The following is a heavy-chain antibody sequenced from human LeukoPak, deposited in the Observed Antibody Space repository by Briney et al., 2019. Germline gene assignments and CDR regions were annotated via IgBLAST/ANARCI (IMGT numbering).Heavy chain of an antibody. J-gene: IGHJ5*02. CDR2: ISHSGSS. CDR1: GGPFRGFF. Sequence: SETLSLTCAVYGGPFRGFFWSWIRQAPGKGLEWIGEISHSGSSNYNPSLKSRITISVDTSKSQFSVSVTSVTAADAAVYYGGRGMFYGGRIQYIWFDLWGQGTLVTDSS. CDR3: GRGMFYGGRIQYIWFDL. V-gene: IGHV4-34*01. D-gene: IGHD4-23*01.